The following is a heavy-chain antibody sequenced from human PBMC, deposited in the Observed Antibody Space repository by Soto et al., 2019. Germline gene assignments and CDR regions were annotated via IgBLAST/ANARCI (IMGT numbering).Heavy chain of an antibody. CDR1: GYTFSSYG. CDR2: ISAYNGNT. D-gene: IGHD6-19*01. V-gene: IGHV1-18*01. J-gene: IGHJ2*01. Sequence: QVQLVQSGAEVKKPGASVKVSCKASGYTFSSYGISWVRQAPGQGLEWMGWISAYNGNTNYAQKPQGRVTMTNDTCTSTDYMELGSVRPDGTGVYYCARSGEAVAGTSWYFDLLGRGTLVTVPS. CDR3: ARSGEAVAGTSWYFDL.